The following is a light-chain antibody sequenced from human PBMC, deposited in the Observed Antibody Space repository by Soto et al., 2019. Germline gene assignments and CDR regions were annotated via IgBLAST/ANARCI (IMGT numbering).Light chain of an antibody. CDR3: CSYAGSYTVV. J-gene: IGLJ2*01. CDR2: DVT. Sequence: QSALTQPRSVSGSPGQSVTISCTGTSSDVGGYNYVSWYQHHPGKAPKLMIYDVTKRPSGVPDRFSGSKSGNTASLTISGLQAEDEADYYCCSYAGSYTVVFGGVAKLTVL. V-gene: IGLV2-11*01. CDR1: SSDVGGYNY.